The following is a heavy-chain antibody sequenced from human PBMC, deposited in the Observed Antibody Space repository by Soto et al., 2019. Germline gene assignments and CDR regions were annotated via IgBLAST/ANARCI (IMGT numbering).Heavy chain of an antibody. CDR3: ARQGGQVSNRGFYY. D-gene: IGHD3-16*01. CDR2: IYYSGST. V-gene: IGHV4-39*01. Sequence: SETLSLTCTVSGGSISSSSYYWGWIRQPPGKGLEWIGSIYYSGSTYYNPSLKSRVTISVDTSKNQFSLKLSSVTAADTAVYYCARQGGQVSNRGFYYWGQGTLVTVSS. J-gene: IGHJ4*02. CDR1: GGSISSSSYY.